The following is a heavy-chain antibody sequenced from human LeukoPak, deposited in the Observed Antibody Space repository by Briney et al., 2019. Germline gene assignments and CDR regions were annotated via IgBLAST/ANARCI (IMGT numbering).Heavy chain of an antibody. V-gene: IGHV5-51*01. D-gene: IGHD1-26*01. J-gene: IGHJ4*02. CDR2: IYPGDSDT. CDR3: ARLGGSYFKSHFDY. Sequence: RGESLKISCKGSGYSFNTYWIAWVRQMPGKGLEWMGSIYPGDSDTRYSPSFEGQVTISADKSISTAYLQWSSLKASDTAMYYCARLGGSYFKSHFDYWGQGTLVTVSS. CDR1: GYSFNTYW.